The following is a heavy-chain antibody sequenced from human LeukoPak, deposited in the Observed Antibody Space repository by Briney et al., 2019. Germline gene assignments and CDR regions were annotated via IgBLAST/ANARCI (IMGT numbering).Heavy chain of an antibody. D-gene: IGHD6-25*01. V-gene: IGHV3-48*03. Sequence: GGSLRLSCAASGFTFSNYEMNWVRQAPGKGLEWISYISGSGTTIYYADSVKGRFTISRDNAKNSLYLQMNSLRVEDTAVYYCARDRGWRLLDYWGQGTLVTVSS. CDR1: GFTFSNYE. J-gene: IGHJ4*02. CDR2: ISGSGTTI. CDR3: ARDRGWRLLDY.